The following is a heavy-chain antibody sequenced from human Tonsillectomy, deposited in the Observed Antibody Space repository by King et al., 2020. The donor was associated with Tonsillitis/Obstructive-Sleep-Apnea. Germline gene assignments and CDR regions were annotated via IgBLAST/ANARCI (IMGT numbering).Heavy chain of an antibody. D-gene: IGHD3-10*01. J-gene: IGHJ5*02. CDR2: INHSGST. V-gene: IGHV4-34*01. Sequence: VQLQQWGAGLLKPSETLSLPCAVYGGSFSAYYWSWIRQPPGKGLEWIGEINHSGSTYYNPPSKSRVTISVDTSKNQFSMTLSSVTAADTAVYYCARGLTFYYGLGSYYDNNWFDPWGQGTLVTVSS. CDR3: ARGLTFYYGLGSYYDNNWFDP. CDR1: GGSFSAYY.